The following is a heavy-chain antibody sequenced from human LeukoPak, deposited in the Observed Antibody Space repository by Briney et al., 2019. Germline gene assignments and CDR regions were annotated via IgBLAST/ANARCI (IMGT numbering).Heavy chain of an antibody. V-gene: IGHV3-30*02. CDR3: AKDHTVGVVPAATWYFQH. Sequence: GGSLRLSCAASGFTFSSYGMHWVRQAPGKGLEWVAFIRYDGNNKYYADSVKGRFTISRDNSKNTLYLQMNSLRAEDTAVYYCAKDHTVGVVPAATWYFQHWGQGTLVTVSS. D-gene: IGHD2-2*01. J-gene: IGHJ1*01. CDR1: GFTFSSYG. CDR2: IRYDGNNK.